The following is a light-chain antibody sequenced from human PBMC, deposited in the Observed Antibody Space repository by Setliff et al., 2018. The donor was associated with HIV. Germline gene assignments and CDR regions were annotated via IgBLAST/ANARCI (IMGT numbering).Light chain of an antibody. J-gene: IGLJ3*02. CDR1: SSDVGNYNV. Sequence: QSALTQPASVSGSPGQSITISCTGTSSDVGNYNVVSWYQQHPGKAPKLMIYEGSKRPSGVSNRFSGSKSGNTASLTISGLQAEDEADYYCCSYAGNNIVIVFGGGTKVTVL. CDR3: CSYAGNNIVIV. CDR2: EGS. V-gene: IGLV2-23*01.